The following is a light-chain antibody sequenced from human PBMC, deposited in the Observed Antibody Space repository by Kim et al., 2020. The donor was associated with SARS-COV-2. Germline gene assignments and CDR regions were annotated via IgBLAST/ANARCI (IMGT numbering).Light chain of an antibody. J-gene: IGKJ1*01. CDR3: QKYNSAPWT. Sequence: SIGDRATIACRASQNIANSLAWYQQKPGKVPQVLIYAASTLQSGVPSRCSGSGSGTEFTLPIGSLQTEDVATYYCQKYNSAPWTVGPGTKVEIK. V-gene: IGKV1-27*01. CDR2: AAS. CDR1: QNIANS.